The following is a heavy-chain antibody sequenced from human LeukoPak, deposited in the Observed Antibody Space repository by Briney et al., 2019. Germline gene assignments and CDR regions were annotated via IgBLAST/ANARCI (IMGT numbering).Heavy chain of an antibody. D-gene: IGHD6-19*01. CDR1: GGSISSSSYY. CDR2: IYYSGST. Sequence: SETLSLTCTVSGGSISSSSYYWGWIRQPPGKGLEWIGSIYYSGSTYYNPSLKSRVTISVDTSKNQFSLKLSSVTAADTAVYYCARSYSSGFTTGYFQHWGQGTLVTVSS. V-gene: IGHV4-39*07. CDR3: ARSYSSGFTTGYFQH. J-gene: IGHJ1*01.